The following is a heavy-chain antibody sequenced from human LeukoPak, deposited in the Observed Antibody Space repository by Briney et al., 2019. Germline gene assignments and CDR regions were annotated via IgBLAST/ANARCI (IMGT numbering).Heavy chain of an antibody. CDR3: ARGRGVYARDFDY. D-gene: IGHD2-8*01. V-gene: IGHV4-34*01. J-gene: IGHJ4*02. CDR1: GGSFSGYY. Sequence: SETLSLTCAVYGGSFSGYYWSWIRQPPGKGLEWIGEINHSGSTNYNPSLKSRVTISVDTSKNQFSLKLGSVTAADTAVYYCARGRGVYARDFDYWGQGTLVTVSS. CDR2: INHSGST.